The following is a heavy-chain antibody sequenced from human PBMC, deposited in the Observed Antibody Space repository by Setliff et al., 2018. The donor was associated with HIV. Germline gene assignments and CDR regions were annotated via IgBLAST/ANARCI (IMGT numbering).Heavy chain of an antibody. CDR1: GGSISSSSLY. CDR2: IYYGGST. J-gene: IGHJ6*03. D-gene: IGHD6-13*01. CDR3: ARHKDPPGSRWIFYYYYMDL. V-gene: IGHV4-39*01. Sequence: SETLSLTCTVSGGSISSSSLYWGWIRQPPGKGLEWIGSIYYGGSTSYNPSLSSRLTISVDTSKNQVSLRLSSVTAADTGVYYCARHKDPPGSRWIFYYYYMDLWGEGTTVTVSS.